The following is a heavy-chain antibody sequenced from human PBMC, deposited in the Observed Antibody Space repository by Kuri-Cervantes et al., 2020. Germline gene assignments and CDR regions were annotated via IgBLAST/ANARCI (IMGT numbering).Heavy chain of an antibody. CDR1: GFTFSNYW. CDR2: IKQGGSEK. V-gene: IGHV3-7*01. D-gene: IGHD6-19*01. CDR3: ARDVGISGRSDY. Sequence: GESLKISCAASGFTFSNYWMSWVRQAPGKGLEWVANIKQGGSEKHYVDSVKGRFTISRDNVESSLYLQMNSLRVEDTAVYYCARDVGISGRSDYWGQGTLVTVSS. J-gene: IGHJ4*02.